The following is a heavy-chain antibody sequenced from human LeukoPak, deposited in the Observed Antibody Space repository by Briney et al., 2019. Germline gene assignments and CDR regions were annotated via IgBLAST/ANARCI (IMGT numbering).Heavy chain of an antibody. CDR2: INHSGST. J-gene: IGHJ4*02. D-gene: IGHD3-10*01. CDR3: ARGPIYTMVRGVHY. CDR1: GGSCSGYY. V-gene: IGHV4-34*01. Sequence: KPSETLSLTCAVYGGSCSGYYWSWIRQPPGKGLEWIGEINHSGSTNYNPSLKSRVTISVDTSKNQFSLKLSSVTAADTAVYYCARGPIYTMVRGVHYWGQGTLVTVSS.